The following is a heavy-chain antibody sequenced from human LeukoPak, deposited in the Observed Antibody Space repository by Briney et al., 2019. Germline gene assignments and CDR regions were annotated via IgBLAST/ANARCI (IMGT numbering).Heavy chain of an antibody. CDR2: VSYDGSNK. J-gene: IGHJ5*02. Sequence: GGSLRLSCAASVFTLSSYVMHSVRPAPGKGVEWVAVVSYDGSNKFYADSVKGRFTISRNNSKNTLYLQMNNLIPADTAVYYCVPSSAWYLNWFDPWGQGTLVTVSS. V-gene: IGHV3-30-3*01. CDR3: VPSSAWYLNWFDP. CDR1: VFTLSSYV. D-gene: IGHD6-19*01.